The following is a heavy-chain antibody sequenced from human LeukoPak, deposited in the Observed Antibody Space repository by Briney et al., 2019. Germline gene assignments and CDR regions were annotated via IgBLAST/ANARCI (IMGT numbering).Heavy chain of an antibody. CDR2: ISGSGGST. V-gene: IGHV3-23*01. Sequence: GGSLRLSCAASGFTFSTYAMSWVRQAPGKGLEWVSTISGSGGSTYYADSVKGRFTISRDNSKNTLYLQTNSLRAEDTAVYYCASMKDWRGYWGQGTLVTVSS. CDR1: GFTFSTYA. J-gene: IGHJ4*02. CDR3: ASMKDWRGY. D-gene: IGHD2-21*01.